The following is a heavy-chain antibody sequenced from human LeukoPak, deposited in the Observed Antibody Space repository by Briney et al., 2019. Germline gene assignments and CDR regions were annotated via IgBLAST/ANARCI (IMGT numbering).Heavy chain of an antibody. CDR1: GYSFTSYW. CDR2: IYPGDSDT. CDR3: ARQTTDCSSTSYYYYYYYMDV. V-gene: IGHV5-51*01. J-gene: IGHJ6*03. D-gene: IGHD2-2*01. Sequence: GESLKISCKASGYSFTSYWIGWVRQMPGKGLEWMGIIYPGDSDTRYSPSFQGQVTISADKSISTAYLQWSSLKASDTAMYYCARQTTDCSSTSYYYYYYYMDVWGKGTTVTVSS.